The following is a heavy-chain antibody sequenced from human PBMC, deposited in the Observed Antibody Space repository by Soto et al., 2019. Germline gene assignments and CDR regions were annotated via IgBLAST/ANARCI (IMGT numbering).Heavy chain of an antibody. Sequence: GGSLRLSCAASGFTFSSYGMHWVRQAPGKGLEWVAVISYDGSNKYYADSVKGRFTISRDNSKNTLYLQMNSLRAEDTAVYYCAREAGYYYDSSGYPRAFDIWGQGTMVT. CDR3: AREAGYYYDSSGYPRAFDI. CDR1: GFTFSSYG. V-gene: IGHV3-30*03. CDR2: ISYDGSNK. J-gene: IGHJ3*02. D-gene: IGHD3-22*01.